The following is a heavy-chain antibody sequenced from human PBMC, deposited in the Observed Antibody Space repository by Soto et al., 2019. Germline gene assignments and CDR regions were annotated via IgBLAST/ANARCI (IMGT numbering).Heavy chain of an antibody. CDR2: IWDDGSNK. CDR1: GFIFSSYA. V-gene: IGHV3-33*01. CDR3: ARDLEVGAYLYFFDS. Sequence: GPLRLSGAASGFIFSSYAMYWVRQGPGKGLEWVAVIWDDGSNKYYGDSVKGRFTIPRDNAKNSVYLQMNSLRVEDTAVYYCARDLEVGAYLYFFDSWGQGTLVTVSS. D-gene: IGHD1-26*01. J-gene: IGHJ4*02.